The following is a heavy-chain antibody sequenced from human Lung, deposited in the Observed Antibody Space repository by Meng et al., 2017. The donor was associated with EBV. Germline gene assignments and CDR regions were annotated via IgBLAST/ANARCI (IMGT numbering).Heavy chain of an antibody. J-gene: IGHJ2*01. CDR3: ASLYGDSSVWYLDL. D-gene: IGHD4-17*01. CDR1: GGSLSRGNHY. CDR2: IYYSGST. V-gene: IGHV4-31*03. Sequence: GQLQESGPGLVNPSQTLSPPRLGSGGSLSRGNHYWSWIRQHPGKGLEYIGYIYYSGSTYYNPSLKSRVIISVDTSKNQFSLRLNSVTAADTAVYYCASLYGDSSVWYLDLWGRGTLVTVSS.